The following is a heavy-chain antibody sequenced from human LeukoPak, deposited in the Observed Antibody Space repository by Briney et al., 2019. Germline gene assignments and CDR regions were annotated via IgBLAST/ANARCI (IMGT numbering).Heavy chain of an antibody. D-gene: IGHD2-21*02. Sequence: SVKVSCRASGYTFTSYGISWVRQAPGQGLEWMGGIIPIFGTANYAQKFQGRVTITADKSTSTAYMELSSLRSEDTAVYYCARSAYCGGDCYLPNFDYWGQGTLVTVSS. CDR1: GYTFTSYG. CDR2: IIPIFGTA. J-gene: IGHJ4*02. CDR3: ARSAYCGGDCYLPNFDY. V-gene: IGHV1-69*06.